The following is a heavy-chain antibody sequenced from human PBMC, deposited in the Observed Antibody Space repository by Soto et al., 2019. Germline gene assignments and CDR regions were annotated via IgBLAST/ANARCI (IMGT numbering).Heavy chain of an antibody. CDR2: IYYSGST. D-gene: IGHD7-27*01. Sequence: SETLSLTCTVSGGSISSYYWSWIRQPPGKGLEWIGYIYYSGSTNYNPSLKSRVTISVDTSKNQFSRKLSSVTAADTAVYYCARHVGTVGEHFDYWGQGTLVTVSS. CDR1: GGSISSYY. J-gene: IGHJ4*02. V-gene: IGHV4-59*08. CDR3: ARHVGTVGEHFDY.